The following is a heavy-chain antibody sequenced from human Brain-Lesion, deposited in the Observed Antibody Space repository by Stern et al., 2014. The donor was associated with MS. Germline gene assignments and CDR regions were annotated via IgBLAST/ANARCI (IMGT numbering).Heavy chain of an antibody. CDR2: VYYSGNT. J-gene: IGHJ4*02. CDR3: ARHQLGYGYAYLRY. Sequence: QVQLQESGPGLVKPSDTLSLTCSVSGDSLSSSTFYWGWIRQPPGKGPEWIGSVYYSGNTYYHPSLKSRVTLSVDTSKKQFSLRLTSVTAADTAVYYCARHQLGYGYAYLRYWGQGTLVTVSS. V-gene: IGHV4-39*01. CDR1: GDSLSSSTFY. D-gene: IGHD5-18*01.